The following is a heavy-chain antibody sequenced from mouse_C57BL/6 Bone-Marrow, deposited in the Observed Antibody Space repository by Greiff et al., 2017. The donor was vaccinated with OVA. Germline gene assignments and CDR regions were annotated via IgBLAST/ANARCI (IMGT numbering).Heavy chain of an antibody. J-gene: IGHJ2*01. Sequence: QVQLQQSGAELVKPGASVKLSCKASGYTFTSYWMQWVKQRPGQGLEWIGEIDPSDSYTNYNQKFKGKATLTVDTSSSTAYMQLSSLTSEDSAVEYYAPLAYYSTFFDYWGQGTTLTVSS. V-gene: IGHV1-50*01. CDR2: IDPSDSYT. CDR3: APLAYYSTFFDY. D-gene: IGHD2-5*01. CDR1: GYTFTSYW.